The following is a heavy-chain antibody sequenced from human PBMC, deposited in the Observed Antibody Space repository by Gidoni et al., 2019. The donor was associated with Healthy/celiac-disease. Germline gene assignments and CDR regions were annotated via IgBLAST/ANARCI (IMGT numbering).Heavy chain of an antibody. Sequence: GSIYYSGSTYYNPSLKSRVTISVDTSKNQFSLKLSSVTAADTAVYYCARLPPSWGDYVWGSYRYGDYWGQGTLVTVSS. J-gene: IGHJ4*02. V-gene: IGHV4-39*01. D-gene: IGHD3-16*02. CDR2: IYYSGST. CDR3: ARLPPSWGDYVWGSYRYGDY.